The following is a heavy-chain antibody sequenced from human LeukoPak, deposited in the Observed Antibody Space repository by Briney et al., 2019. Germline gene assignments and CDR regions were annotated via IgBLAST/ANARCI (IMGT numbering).Heavy chain of an antibody. J-gene: IGHJ5*01. CDR3: AGDTHTNNWYDY. V-gene: IGHV3-53*01. Sequence: GGSLRLSCAVSGFTVSNIYMSWVRQAPGKGLEWVSFIDSGGNSYYADSVKGRFTISRDSSGNTLYLQMSSLRVEDTAVYYCAGDTHTNNWYDYWGQGTLVTVSS. CDR2: IDSGGNS. D-gene: IGHD1-26*01. CDR1: GFTVSNIY.